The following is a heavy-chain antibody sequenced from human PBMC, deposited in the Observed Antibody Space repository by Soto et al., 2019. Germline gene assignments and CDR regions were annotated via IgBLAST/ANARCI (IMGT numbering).Heavy chain of an antibody. D-gene: IGHD1-26*01. CDR3: ARATWELPQGWFDP. CDR1: GLSFSDYY. V-gene: IGHV3-11*01. J-gene: IGHJ5*02. Sequence: LRLSCEAAGLSFSDYYMAWIRQAPGKGLEWVSDMSSTGNIIHYADSVKGRFTISRDNAKRSLYLQMNSLTAEDTAVYYCARATWELPQGWFDPWGQGTLVTVYS. CDR2: MSSTGNII.